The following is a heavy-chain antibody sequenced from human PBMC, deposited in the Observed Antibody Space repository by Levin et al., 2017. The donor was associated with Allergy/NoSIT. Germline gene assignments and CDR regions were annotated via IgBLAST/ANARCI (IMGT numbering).Heavy chain of an antibody. D-gene: IGHD2-15*01. CDR1: GYTFTSYG. J-gene: IGHJ5*02. CDR3: ARNPPCSGGSCYNNWFDP. V-gene: IGHV1-18*01. CDR2: ISAYNGNT. Sequence: ASVKVSCKASGYTFTSYGISWVRQAPGQGLEWMGWISAYNGNTNYAQKLQGRVTMTTDTSTSTAYMELRSLRSDDTAVYYCARNPPCSGGSCYNNWFDPWGQGTLVTVSS.